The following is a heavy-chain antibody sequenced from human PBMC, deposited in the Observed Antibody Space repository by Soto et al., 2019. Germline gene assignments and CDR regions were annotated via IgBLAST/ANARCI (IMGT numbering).Heavy chain of an antibody. CDR2: ISGSGGTT. D-gene: IGHD6-19*01. V-gene: IGHV3-23*01. Sequence: GGSLRLSCAASGFTFNSFGMNWVRQAPGKGLEWVSSISGSGGTTYYADSVKGRFTISRDNSKNTLYVQMNSLRAEDTALYYCSKIYSNDWSYLFDYWGQRTLVTGSS. CDR3: SKIYSNDWSYLFDY. CDR1: GFTFNSFG. J-gene: IGHJ4*02.